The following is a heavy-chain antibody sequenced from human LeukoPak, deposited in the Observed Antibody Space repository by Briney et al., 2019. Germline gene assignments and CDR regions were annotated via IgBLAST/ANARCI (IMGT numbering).Heavy chain of an antibody. D-gene: IGHD6-6*01. CDR3: ARERGRLIAARHGMDV. CDR2: IWYDGSNK. V-gene: IGHV3-33*01. CDR1: GFTFSSYG. Sequence: HPGGSLRLSCAASGFTFSSYGMHWVRQAPGKGLEWVAVIWYDGSNKYYADSVKGRFTISRDNSKSTLYLQMNSLRAEDTAVYYCARERGRLIAARHGMDVWGQGTTVTVSS. J-gene: IGHJ6*02.